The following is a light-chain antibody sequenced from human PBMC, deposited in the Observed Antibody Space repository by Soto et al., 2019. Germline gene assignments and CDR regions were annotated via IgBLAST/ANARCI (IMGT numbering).Light chain of an antibody. CDR3: LQYGSAPRT. V-gene: IGKV3-20*01. J-gene: IGKJ1*01. CDR1: QRVSSNY. CDR2: GAS. Sequence: ENVLTQSPGTLCLSPGERATLSCRANQRVSSNYLAWYQQMPGQAPRLLIHGASTRVSGVPDRFMCSGFGTDFTLTINRLEPEDFAVYICLQYGSAPRTFGQGTKVDIK.